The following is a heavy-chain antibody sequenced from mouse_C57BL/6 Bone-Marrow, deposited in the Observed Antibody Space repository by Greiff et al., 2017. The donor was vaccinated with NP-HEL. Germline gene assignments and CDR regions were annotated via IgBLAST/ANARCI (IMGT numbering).Heavy chain of an antibody. J-gene: IGHJ3*01. Sequence: EVMLVESGGDLVKPGGSLKLSCAASGFTFSSYGMSWVRQTPDKRLEWVATISSGGSYTYYPDSVKGRFTISRDNAKNTLYLQMSSLKSEDTAMYYCARPGYNAWFAFGGQGTLITVTA. D-gene: IGHD1-3*01. V-gene: IGHV5-6*01. CDR3: ARPGYNAWFAF. CDR2: ISSGGSYT. CDR1: GFTFSSYG.